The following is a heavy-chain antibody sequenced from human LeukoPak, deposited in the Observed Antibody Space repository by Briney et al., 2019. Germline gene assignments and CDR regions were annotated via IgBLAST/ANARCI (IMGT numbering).Heavy chain of an antibody. CDR1: GGSFSGYY. D-gene: IGHD3-3*01. CDR3: ARGRARYYFDY. J-gene: IGHJ4*02. V-gene: IGHV4-34*01. Sequence: SETLSLTCAVYGGSFSGYYWSWIRQPPGKGLEWIGEINHSGSTNYNPSLKSRVTISVDTSKNQFSLKLSSVTAADTAVYYCARGRARYYFDYWSQGTLVTVSS. CDR2: INHSGST.